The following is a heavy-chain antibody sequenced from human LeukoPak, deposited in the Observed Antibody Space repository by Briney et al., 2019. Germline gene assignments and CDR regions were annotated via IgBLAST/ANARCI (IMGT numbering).Heavy chain of an antibody. CDR3: ARNIAAAGTGGY. J-gene: IGHJ4*02. Sequence: ASVKVSCTASGYTFNSYGISWVRQAPGQGLEWMGWISAYNGNTNYAQKLQGRVTMTTDTSTSTAYMELRSLRSDDTAVYYCARNIAAAGTGGYWGQGTLVTVSS. CDR1: GYTFNSYG. D-gene: IGHD6-13*01. V-gene: IGHV1-18*01. CDR2: ISAYNGNT.